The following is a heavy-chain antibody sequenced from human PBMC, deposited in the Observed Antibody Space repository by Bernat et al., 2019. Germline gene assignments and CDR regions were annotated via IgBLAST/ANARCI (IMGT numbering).Heavy chain of an antibody. V-gene: IGHV3-30-3*01. J-gene: IGHJ4*02. D-gene: IGHD6-19*01. CDR2: ISYDGSNK. CDR1: GFTFSSYA. Sequence: VQLVESGGGLVKPGGSLRLSCAASGFTFSSYAMHWVRQAPGKGLEWVAVISYDGSNKYYADSVKGRFTISRDNSKNTLYLQMNSLRAEDTAVYYCARAAAYSSYLDYWGQGTLVTVSS. CDR3: ARAAAYSSYLDY.